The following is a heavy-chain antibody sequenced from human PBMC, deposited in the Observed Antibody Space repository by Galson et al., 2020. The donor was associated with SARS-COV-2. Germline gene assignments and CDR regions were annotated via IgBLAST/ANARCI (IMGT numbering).Heavy chain of an antibody. CDR1: GFVFDDYA. CDR2: ISWNSDSV. Sequence: SLKISCAASGFVFDDYAIHWVRQAPGKGLEWVSAISWNSDSVGYADSVKGRFTISRDNAKYSVYLQMNSLRPEDTAMYYCAKDMDGGNSGYFGMDVWGHGTTVTVSS. CDR3: AKDMDGGNSGYFGMDV. J-gene: IGHJ6*02. V-gene: IGHV3-9*01. D-gene: IGHD4-4*01.